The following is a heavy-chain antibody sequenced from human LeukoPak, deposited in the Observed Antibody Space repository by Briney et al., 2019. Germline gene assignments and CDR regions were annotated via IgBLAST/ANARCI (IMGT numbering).Heavy chain of an antibody. CDR3: AREIDWDIVVVVAERGPLDY. CDR2: INPSGGST. V-gene: IGHV1-46*01. CDR1: GYTFTSYY. J-gene: IGHJ4*02. D-gene: IGHD2-15*01. Sequence: PVASVKVSCKASGYTFTSYYMHWVRQAPGEGLEWMGIINPSGGSTSYAQKFQGRVTMTRDMSTSTVYMELSSLRSEDTAVYYCAREIDWDIVVVVAERGPLDYWGQGTLVTVSS.